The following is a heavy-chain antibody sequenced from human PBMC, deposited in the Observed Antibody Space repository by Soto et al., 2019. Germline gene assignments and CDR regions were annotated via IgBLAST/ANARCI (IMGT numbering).Heavy chain of an antibody. Sequence: TLSLTCTVSGGSISSGGYYWSWIRQHPGKGLEWIGYIYYSGSTYYNPSLKSRVTISVDTSKNQFSPKLSSVTAADTAVYYCARDTMIVVVITNYYYYGMDVWGQGTTVTVSS. CDR2: IYYSGST. J-gene: IGHJ6*02. D-gene: IGHD3-22*01. CDR3: ARDTMIVVVITNYYYYGMDV. CDR1: GGSISSGGYY. V-gene: IGHV4-31*03.